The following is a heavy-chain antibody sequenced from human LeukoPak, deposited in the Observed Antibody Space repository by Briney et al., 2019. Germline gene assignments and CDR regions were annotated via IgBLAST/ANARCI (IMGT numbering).Heavy chain of an antibody. V-gene: IGHV3-23*01. CDR3: AKGNYDNYDSGVDY. CDR2: ISGSGGST. J-gene: IGHJ4*02. D-gene: IGHD3-22*01. CDR1: GFTFSSYA. Sequence: GGSLRLSCAASGFTFSSYAMSWVRQAPGKGPEWVSAISGSGGSTYYADSVKGRFTISRDNSKNTLYLQMNSLRAEDTAVYYCAKGNYDNYDSGVDYWGQGTLVTVSS.